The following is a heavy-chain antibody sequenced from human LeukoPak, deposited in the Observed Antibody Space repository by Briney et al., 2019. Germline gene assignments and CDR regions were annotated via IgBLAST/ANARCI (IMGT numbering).Heavy chain of an antibody. CDR2: INHSGST. D-gene: IGHD2-15*01. Sequence: SETLSLTCAVYGGSFSGYYWSWIHQPPGKGLEWIGEINHSGSTNYNPSLKSRVTISVDTSKNQFSLKLSSVTAADTAVYYCARGRYCSGGSCYSRRYYYGMDVWGQGTTVTVSS. J-gene: IGHJ6*02. CDR1: GGSFSGYY. CDR3: ARGRYCSGGSCYSRRYYYGMDV. V-gene: IGHV4-34*01.